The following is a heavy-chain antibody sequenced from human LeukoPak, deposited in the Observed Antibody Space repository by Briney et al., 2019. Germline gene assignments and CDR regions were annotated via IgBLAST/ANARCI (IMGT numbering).Heavy chain of an antibody. CDR2: IHKDGGT. Sequence: PGGSLRLSCVASGFTFGSYWMHWVRQVPGKGLVWVSCIHKDGGTTYEDSVKGRFTISRDNAKNTLYLQMNSLEVEDTAVYYCARGGSLGTADYWGQGTLVTVSS. CDR3: ARGGSLGTADY. V-gene: IGHV3-74*01. D-gene: IGHD2-21*02. J-gene: IGHJ4*02. CDR1: GFTFGSYW.